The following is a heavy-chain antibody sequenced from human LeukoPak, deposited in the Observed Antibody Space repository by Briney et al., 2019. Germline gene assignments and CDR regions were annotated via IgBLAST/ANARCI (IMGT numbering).Heavy chain of an antibody. Sequence: SEPLTLTCAVYGGSFSSYYWSWIRQPPGKGLEWIGEINHSGSTNYNPSLKSRVTISVDTSKNQFSLKLSSVTAADTAVYYCARGAGKAIAAAPYPFDYWGQGTLVTVSS. J-gene: IGHJ4*02. D-gene: IGHD6-13*01. CDR2: INHSGST. CDR1: GGSFSSYY. CDR3: ARGAGKAIAAAPYPFDY. V-gene: IGHV4-34*01.